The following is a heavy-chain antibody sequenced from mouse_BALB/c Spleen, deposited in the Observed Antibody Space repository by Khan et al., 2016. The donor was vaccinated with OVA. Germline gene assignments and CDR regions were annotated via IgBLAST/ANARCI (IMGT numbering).Heavy chain of an antibody. Sequence: VRLQQSGPELVKPGASVKIPCKASGYPFTDYNMAWVKQSHGRGLEWIGDIFPNNGGTVYNQKFKGKATLTVDKSSSTAFMELRSLTSDDTAVYYCARHGYGGFAYWGQGTLVTVSA. D-gene: IGHD2-2*01. V-gene: IGHV1-18*01. CDR1: GYPFTDYN. CDR2: IFPNNGGT. CDR3: ARHGYGGFAY. J-gene: IGHJ3*01.